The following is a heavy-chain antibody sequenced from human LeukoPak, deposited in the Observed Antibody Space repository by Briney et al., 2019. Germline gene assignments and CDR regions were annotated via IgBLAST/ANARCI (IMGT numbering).Heavy chain of an antibody. V-gene: IGHV4-30-4*08. CDR1: GGSISSGVYY. CDR3: ARENAEWLIDY. D-gene: IGHD3-3*01. J-gene: IGHJ4*02. CDR2: IYYSGST. Sequence: SQTLSLTXSVSGGSISSGVYYWSWIRQPPGKGLEWIGYIYYSGSTYYNPSLKSRVTISVDTSKNQFSLKLSSVTAADTAVYYCARENAEWLIDYWGQGALVTVSS.